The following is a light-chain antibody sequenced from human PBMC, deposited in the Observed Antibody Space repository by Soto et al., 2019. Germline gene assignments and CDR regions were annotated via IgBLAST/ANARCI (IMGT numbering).Light chain of an antibody. CDR3: QQRSNWPSLT. CDR2: AAS. V-gene: IGKV3-11*01. Sequence: EIVLTQSPATLSLSPGERATLSCRASQSIRNYLAWYQQKPGQGPRLLIYAASSRATGIPDRFSGSGSGTDFTLTISSLEPEDSAVYYCQQRSNWPSLTFGGGTKVDIK. CDR1: QSIRNY. J-gene: IGKJ4*01.